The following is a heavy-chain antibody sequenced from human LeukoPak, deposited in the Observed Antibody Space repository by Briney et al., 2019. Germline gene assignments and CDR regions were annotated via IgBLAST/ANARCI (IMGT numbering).Heavy chain of an antibody. D-gene: IGHD3-10*01. V-gene: IGHV4-59*01. Sequence: SETLSLTCTVSGGSISGYYWSWIRQPPGKGLEWIGYIYYSGSTNYNPSLKSRVTISVDTSKNQFSLKLSSVTAADTAVYYCARRGYYGSGSYYNSYYYYYYMDVWGKGTTVTVSS. CDR2: IYYSGST. CDR3: ARRGYYGSGSYYNSYYYYYYMDV. J-gene: IGHJ6*03. CDR1: GGSISGYY.